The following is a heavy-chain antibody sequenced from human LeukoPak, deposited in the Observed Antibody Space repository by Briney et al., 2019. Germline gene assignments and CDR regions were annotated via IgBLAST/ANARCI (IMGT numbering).Heavy chain of an antibody. Sequence: PGGSLRPSCAASGFTVSSNYMSWVRQAPGKGLEWVSVIYSGGSTYYADSVKGRFTISRDNSKNTLYLQMNSLRAEDTAVYYCARVQVGATLDYWGQGTLVTVSS. CDR3: ARVQVGATLDY. CDR2: IYSGGST. CDR1: GFTVSSNY. J-gene: IGHJ4*02. D-gene: IGHD1-26*01. V-gene: IGHV3-53*01.